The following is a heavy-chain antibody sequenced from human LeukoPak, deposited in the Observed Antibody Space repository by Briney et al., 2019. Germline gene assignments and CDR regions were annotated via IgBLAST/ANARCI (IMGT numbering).Heavy chain of an antibody. D-gene: IGHD4-11*01. V-gene: IGHV6-1*01. J-gene: IGHJ4*02. Sequence: SQTLSLTCAISGDSVSSNSAAWNWIRQSPSRGLEWLGRTYYRSKWCTDYAVSVTSRITINPDTSKNQFSLQLNSVTPEDTAVYYCAGDKDYSIDHWGQGTLVTVSS. CDR2: TYYRSKWCT. CDR3: AGDKDYSIDH. CDR1: GDSVSSNSAA.